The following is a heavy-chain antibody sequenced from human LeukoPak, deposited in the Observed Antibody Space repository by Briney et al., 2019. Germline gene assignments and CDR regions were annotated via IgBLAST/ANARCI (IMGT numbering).Heavy chain of an antibody. CDR3: ARGKRTRYYYDSSGYPDY. V-gene: IGHV4-34*01. CDR1: GGSFSGYY. CDR2: INHSGST. D-gene: IGHD3-22*01. Sequence: PSETLSLTCAVYGGSFSGYYWSWIRQPQGKGLEWIGEINHSGSTNYNPSLKSRVTISVDTSKNQFSLKLSSVTAADTAVYYCARGKRTRYYYDSSGYPDYWGQGTLVTVSS. J-gene: IGHJ4*02.